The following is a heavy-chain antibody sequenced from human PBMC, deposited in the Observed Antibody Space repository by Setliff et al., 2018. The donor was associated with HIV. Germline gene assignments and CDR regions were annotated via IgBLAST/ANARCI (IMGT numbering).Heavy chain of an antibody. V-gene: IGHV4-4*07. CDR3: ARAAAGNTGPFDL. J-gene: IGHJ4*02. CDR2: VSSRGDT. Sequence: SETLSLTCTVSDSGTYYWSWIRQPAGKGLEWIGHVSSRGDTNYNPSLKSRVTMSVDTSKNQFSLKLTSVTASDTAVYYCARAAAGNTGPFDLWGQGSPVTVSS. D-gene: IGHD4-17*01. CDR1: DSGTYY.